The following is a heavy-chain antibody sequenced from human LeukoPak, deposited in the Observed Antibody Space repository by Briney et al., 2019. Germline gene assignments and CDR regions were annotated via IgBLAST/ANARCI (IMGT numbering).Heavy chain of an antibody. CDR1: GYTFTGYH. CDR3: ASNGDLGAHFDY. D-gene: IGHD4-17*01. Sequence: ASVKVSCKASGYTFTGYHIHWVRQAPGQGLEWMGWINPNSGGTNYVQKFQGRVTMTRDTSISTAYMELSRLRSDDTAVFYCASNGDLGAHFDYWGQGTLVTVSS. V-gene: IGHV1-2*02. CDR2: INPNSGGT. J-gene: IGHJ4*02.